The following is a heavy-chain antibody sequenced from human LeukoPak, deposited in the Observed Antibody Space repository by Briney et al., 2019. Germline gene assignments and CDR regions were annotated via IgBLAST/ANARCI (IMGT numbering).Heavy chain of an antibody. CDR1: GFTFSSCS. D-gene: IGHD3-22*01. CDR3: ARSDSLYYYDSSGYPASY. CDR2: ISSSSSYI. Sequence: PGGSLRLSCAASGFTFSSCSMNWVRQAPGKGLEWVSSISSSSSYIYYADSVKGRFTISRDNAKNSLYLQMNSLRAEDTAVYYCARSDSLYYYDSSGYPASYWGQGTLVTVSS. J-gene: IGHJ4*02. V-gene: IGHV3-21*01.